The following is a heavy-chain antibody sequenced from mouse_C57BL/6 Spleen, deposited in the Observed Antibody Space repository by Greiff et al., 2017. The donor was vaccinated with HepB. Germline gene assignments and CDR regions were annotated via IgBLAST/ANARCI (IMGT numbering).Heavy chain of an antibody. D-gene: IGHD3-2*02. CDR2: IDPSDSYT. CDR3: ASARLQAMDY. Sequence: VQLQQPGAELVKPGASVKLSCKASGYTFTSYWMQWVKQRPGQGLEWIGEIDPSDSYTNYNQKFKGKATLTVDTSSSTAYMQLSSLTSEDSAVYYCASARLQAMDYWGQGTSVTVSS. J-gene: IGHJ4*01. V-gene: IGHV1-50*01. CDR1: GYTFTSYW.